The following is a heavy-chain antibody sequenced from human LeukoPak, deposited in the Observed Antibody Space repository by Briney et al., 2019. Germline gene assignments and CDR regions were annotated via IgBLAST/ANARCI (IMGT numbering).Heavy chain of an antibody. D-gene: IGHD3-9*01. Sequence: PGGSLRLSCAASGFTFSSYAMSWVRQAPGKGLEWVSSISGSDGTTYYADSVKGRFTISRDNSKNTLYLQMNSLRAEDTAVYYCARDPSTLRYFDWSRLLDYWGQGTLVTVSS. V-gene: IGHV3-23*01. CDR2: ISGSDGTT. CDR3: ARDPSTLRYFDWSRLLDY. J-gene: IGHJ4*02. CDR1: GFTFSSYA.